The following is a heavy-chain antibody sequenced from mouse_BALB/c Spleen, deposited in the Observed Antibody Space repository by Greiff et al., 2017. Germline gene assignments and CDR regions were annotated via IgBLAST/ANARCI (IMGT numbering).Heavy chain of an antibody. J-gene: IGHJ4*01. D-gene: IGHD3-1*01. CDR3: ARSGDDYYAMDY. Sequence: QVQLQQSGPELVKPGASVRISCKASGYTFTSYWMHWVKQRPGQGLEWIGYINPSTGYTEYNQKFKDKATLTADKSSSTAYMQLSSLTSEDSAVYYCARSGDDYYAMDYWGQGTSVTVSS. CDR1: GYTFTSYW. CDR2: INPSTGYT. V-gene: IGHV1S26*01.